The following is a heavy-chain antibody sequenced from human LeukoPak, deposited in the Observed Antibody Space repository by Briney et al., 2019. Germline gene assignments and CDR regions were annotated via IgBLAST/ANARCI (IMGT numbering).Heavy chain of an antibody. J-gene: IGHJ4*02. CDR2: ISSTSSSI. V-gene: IGHV3-48*01. CDR1: GFNNAW. Sequence: PGGSLRLSCAASGFNNAWMNWVRQAPGKGLEWVSYISSTSSSIYYADSVKGRFTISGDNAKNSLYLQMSSLRAEDTGVYYCARALGYSYGYVIDCWGQGTLVTVSS. CDR3: ARALGYSYGYVIDC. D-gene: IGHD5-18*01.